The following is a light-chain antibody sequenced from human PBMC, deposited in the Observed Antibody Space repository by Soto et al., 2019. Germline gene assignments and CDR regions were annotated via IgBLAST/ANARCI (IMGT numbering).Light chain of an antibody. CDR3: QQRSNWSWT. Sequence: EIVLTQSPATLSLSPGERATLSCRASQSVSSSLAWYQQKPGQAPRLLIYDSSDRTTVIPARFSGSGSGTDFTLTISSLEPEDFAVYYCQQRSNWSWTFGQGTKVEI. CDR1: QSVSSS. J-gene: IGKJ1*01. CDR2: DSS. V-gene: IGKV3-11*01.